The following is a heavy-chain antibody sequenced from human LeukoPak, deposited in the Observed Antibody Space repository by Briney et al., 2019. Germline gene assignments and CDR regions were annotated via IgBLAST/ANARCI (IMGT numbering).Heavy chain of an antibody. D-gene: IGHD3-9*01. CDR3: ARSNDDILTGYYRRVYFDY. CDR1: GGTFSSYA. V-gene: IGHV1-69*06. Sequence: SVKVSCKASGGTFSSYAISWVRQAPGQGLEWMGGIIPIFGTANYAQKFQGRVTITADKSTSTAYMELSSLRSRDTAVYYCARSNDDILTGYYRRVYFDYWGQGTLVTVSS. CDR2: IIPIFGTA. J-gene: IGHJ4*02.